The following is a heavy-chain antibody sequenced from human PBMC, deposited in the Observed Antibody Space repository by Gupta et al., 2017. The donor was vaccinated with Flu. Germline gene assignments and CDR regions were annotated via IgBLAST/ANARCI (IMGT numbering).Heavy chain of an antibody. J-gene: IGHJ6*02. V-gene: IGHV1-69*06. CDR3: ARGSLGYSSSWNYYYGMDV. D-gene: IGHD6-6*01. CDR1: YA. CDR2: IIPIFGTA. Sequence: YAISWVRQAPGQGLEWMGGIIPIFGTANYAQKFQGRVTITADKSTSTAYMELSSLRSEDTAVYYCARGSLGYSSSWNYYYGMDVWGQGTTVTVSS.